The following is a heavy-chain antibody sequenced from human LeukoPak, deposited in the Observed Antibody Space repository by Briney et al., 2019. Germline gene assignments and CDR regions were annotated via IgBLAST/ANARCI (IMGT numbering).Heavy chain of an antibody. CDR1: GFTFSSYS. Sequence: GSLRLSCAASGFTFSSYSMNWIRQAPGKGLEWVSSISSTGSYIYYADSVKGRFTISRDNSKNTLYLQMNSLRAEDTAVYYCAKEIYGDSTGGRFQHWGQGTLVTVPS. D-gene: IGHD4-17*01. V-gene: IGHV3-21*04. CDR2: ISSTGSYI. CDR3: AKEIYGDSTGGRFQH. J-gene: IGHJ1*01.